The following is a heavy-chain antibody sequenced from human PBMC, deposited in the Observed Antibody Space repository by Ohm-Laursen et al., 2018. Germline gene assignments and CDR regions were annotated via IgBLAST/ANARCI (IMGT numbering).Heavy chain of an antibody. Sequence: SLRLSCAASGLTFSTYDMNWIRLAPGKRLEWVSYITGISTNIHYADSVKDRFTISRDNAKNSLYLEMNSLRAEDTAVYYCARDGCGSINCYNDYWGQGTLVTVSS. CDR1: GLTFSTYD. CDR3: ARDGCGSINCYNDY. J-gene: IGHJ4*02. CDR2: ITGISTNI. D-gene: IGHD2-2*02. V-gene: IGHV3-48*01.